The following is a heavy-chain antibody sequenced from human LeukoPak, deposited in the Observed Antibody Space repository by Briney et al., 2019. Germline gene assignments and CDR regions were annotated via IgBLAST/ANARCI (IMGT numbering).Heavy chain of an antibody. Sequence: PGRSLRLSCAASGFTFSSYAMHWVRQAPGKGLEWVAVISYDGSNKYYADSVKGRSTISRDNSKNTLYLQMNSLRAEDTAVYYCARDIVVVPAMRYYYYGMDVWGQGTTVSVSS. CDR3: ARDIVVVPAMRYYYYGMDV. J-gene: IGHJ6*02. D-gene: IGHD2-2*01. V-gene: IGHV3-30*04. CDR1: GFTFSSYA. CDR2: ISYDGSNK.